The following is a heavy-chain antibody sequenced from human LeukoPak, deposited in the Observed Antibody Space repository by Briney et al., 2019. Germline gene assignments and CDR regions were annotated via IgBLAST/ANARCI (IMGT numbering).Heavy chain of an antibody. CDR3: ARYCSSTNCYKGGFDP. V-gene: IGHV4-31*03. Sequence: PSETLSLTSTVSGGSISSGGYYWSWIRQHPGKGLEWIGYIYYSGSTYSNPSLKSRVTISVDTSKNQFSLNLSSVTAADTAVYYCARYCSSTNCYKGGFDPWGQGTLVTVSS. CDR1: GGSISSGGYY. J-gene: IGHJ5*02. CDR2: IYYSGST. D-gene: IGHD2-2*02.